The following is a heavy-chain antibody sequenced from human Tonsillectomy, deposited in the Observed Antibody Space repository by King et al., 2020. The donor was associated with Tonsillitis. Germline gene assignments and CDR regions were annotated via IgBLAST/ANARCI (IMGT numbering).Heavy chain of an antibody. Sequence: VQLVESGGGLIQPGRSLRLSCIGSGFTFGDYAMSWFRQAPGKGPGWVGFIKTKAYGETTEYAPSVKGRFTISRDDSKSIAYLQMNSLKTEDAAVYYCTRRSHSSGWYYIYGMDVWGQGTTVTVSS. J-gene: IGHJ6*02. CDR1: GFTFGDYA. CDR3: TRRSHSSGWYYIYGMDV. V-gene: IGHV3-49*03. CDR2: IKTKAYGETT. D-gene: IGHD6-19*01.